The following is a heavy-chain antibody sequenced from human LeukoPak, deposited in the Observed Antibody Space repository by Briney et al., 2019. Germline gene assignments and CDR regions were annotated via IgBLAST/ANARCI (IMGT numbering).Heavy chain of an antibody. J-gene: IGHJ4*02. Sequence: ASVKVSCKASGYTFTSYGISWVRQAPGQGLEWTGWISAYNGNTNYAQKLQGRVTMTTDTSTSTAYMELRSLRSDDTAVYYCASHPGGLYVSHFDYWGQGTLVTVSS. V-gene: IGHV1-18*01. CDR3: ASHPGGLYVSHFDY. D-gene: IGHD6-19*01. CDR1: GYTFTSYG. CDR2: ISAYNGNT.